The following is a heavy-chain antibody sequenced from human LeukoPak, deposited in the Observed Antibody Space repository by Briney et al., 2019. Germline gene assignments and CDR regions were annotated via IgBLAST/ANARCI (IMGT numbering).Heavy chain of an antibody. J-gene: IGHJ4*02. V-gene: IGHV1-18*01. CDR1: GYTFTSYG. D-gene: IGHD4-17*01. Sequence: ASVKVSCKASGYTFTSYGINWVRQAPGQGLEWMGWISAYNGNTNYAQKLQGRVTMTTDTSTSTAYMELRSLRSDDTAVYYCAREYDIVGYGDLDYWGQGTLVTVSS. CDR2: ISAYNGNT. CDR3: AREYDIVGYGDLDY.